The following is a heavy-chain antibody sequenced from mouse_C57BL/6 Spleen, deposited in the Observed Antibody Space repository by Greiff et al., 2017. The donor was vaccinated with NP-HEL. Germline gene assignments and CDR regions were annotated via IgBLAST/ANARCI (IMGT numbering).Heavy chain of an antibody. J-gene: IGHJ1*03. D-gene: IGHD2-2*01. V-gene: IGHV1-69*01. CDR3: ARPYGYDEGYFDV. CDR1: GYTFTSYW. CDR2: IDPSDSYT. Sequence: QVQLQQPGAELVMPGASVKLSCKASGYTFTSYWMHWVKQRPGQGLEWIGEIDPSDSYTNYNQKFTGKSTLTVDKSSSTAYMQLSSLTSEDSAVYYCARPYGYDEGYFDVWGTGTTVTVSS.